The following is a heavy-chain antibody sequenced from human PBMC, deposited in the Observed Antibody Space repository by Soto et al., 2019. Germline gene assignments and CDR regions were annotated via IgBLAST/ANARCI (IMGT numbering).Heavy chain of an antibody. Sequence: QVQLVQSGAEVKKPGASVKVSCKASGYTFTSYYMHWVRQAPGQGLEWMGIINPSGGSTSYAQKFRGRVTMTRDTSTSTVYMELSSLRSEDTAVYYCARDSHEGGRDNWFDPWGQGTLVTVSS. CDR1: GYTFTSYY. CDR3: ARDSHEGGRDNWFDP. D-gene: IGHD1-26*01. J-gene: IGHJ5*02. CDR2: INPSGGST. V-gene: IGHV1-46*01.